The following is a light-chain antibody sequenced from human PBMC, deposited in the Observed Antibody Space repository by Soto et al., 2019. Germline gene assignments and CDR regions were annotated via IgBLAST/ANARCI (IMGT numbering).Light chain of an antibody. CDR3: ASYTTTNVLL. J-gene: IGLJ6*01. CDR1: TTDIHDFNS. Sequence: QSALTQPPSVSGSPGQSITISCSGPTTDIHDFNSISWYQHHPGKAPKLIAYDVTRRPSGVSRRFSGSKSGLTAFLTISGLHAEDDADYFCASYTTTNVLLFGTATKVTVL. V-gene: IGLV2-14*01. CDR2: DVT.